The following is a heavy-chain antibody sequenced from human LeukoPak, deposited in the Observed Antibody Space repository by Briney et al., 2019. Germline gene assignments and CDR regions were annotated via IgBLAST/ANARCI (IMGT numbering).Heavy chain of an antibody. V-gene: IGHV4-34*01. CDR2: INHSGST. Sequence: PSETLSLTCAVYGGSFSGYYWSWIRQPPGTGLEWIGEINHSGSTNYNPSLKSRVTISVDTSKNQFSLKLSSVTAADTAVYYCARGGQRGYCSSTSCSRRYFDYWGQGTLVTVSS. J-gene: IGHJ4*02. D-gene: IGHD2-2*01. CDR3: ARGGQRGYCSSTSCSRRYFDY. CDR1: GGSFSGYY.